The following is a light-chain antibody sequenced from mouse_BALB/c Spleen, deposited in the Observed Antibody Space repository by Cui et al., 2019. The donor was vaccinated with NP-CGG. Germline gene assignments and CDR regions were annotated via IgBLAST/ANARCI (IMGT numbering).Light chain of an antibody. V-gene: IGLV1*01. CDR2: GSN. J-gene: IGLJ1*01. CDR3: SLWYSNHWV. CDR1: TAAVTTSNY. Sequence: AAVTTQSALHTSSGATVTLTSRSTTAAVTTSNYANCVQEEPDHLFTGLIGGSNNQAAGVPARFSGSLIGDKTALTITGAQTKDEAIYFCSLWYSNHWVFGGGTKLTVL.